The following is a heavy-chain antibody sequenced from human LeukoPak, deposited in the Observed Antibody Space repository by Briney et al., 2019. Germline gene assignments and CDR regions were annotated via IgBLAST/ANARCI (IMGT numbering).Heavy chain of an antibody. J-gene: IGHJ4*02. V-gene: IGHV4-59*01. CDR3: ARLPDYYDSNGYYFDY. CDR2: IYYSGST. CDR1: GGSISSYY. Sequence: SETLSLTCTVSGGSISSYYWSWIRQPPGKGLEWIGYIYYSGSTNYNPSLKSRVTISVDTSKNQFSLKLSCVTAEDTAVYYCARLPDYYDSNGYYFDYWGQGTLVTVSS. D-gene: IGHD3-22*01.